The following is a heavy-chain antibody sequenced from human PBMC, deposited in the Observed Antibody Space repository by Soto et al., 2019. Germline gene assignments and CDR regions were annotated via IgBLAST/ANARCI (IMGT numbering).Heavy chain of an antibody. Sequence: EVPLVESGGGLVQPGGSLRLSSAASGFTFSSSWMHWVRQAPGKGLVWVSRMYSDATSTKYADSVKGRFTISRDNTKNTLYLQMNSLRAEDTAVYYCVRDRGWSQYDYWGQGTLVTVSS. J-gene: IGHJ4*02. CDR3: VRDRGWSQYDY. V-gene: IGHV3-74*03. CDR1: GFTFSSSW. D-gene: IGHD2-15*01. CDR2: MYSDATST.